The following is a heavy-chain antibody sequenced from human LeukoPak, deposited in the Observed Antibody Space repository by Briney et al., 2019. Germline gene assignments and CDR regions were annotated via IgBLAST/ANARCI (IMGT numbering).Heavy chain of an antibody. CDR3: ARETTTVTSDAFDI. D-gene: IGHD4-17*01. Sequence: GGSLGLSCAASGFTFSSYSMNWVRQAPGKGLEWVSSISSSSSYIYYADSVKGRFTISRDNAKNSLYLQMNSLRAEDTAVYYCARETTTVTSDAFDIWGQGTMVTVSS. CDR2: ISSSSSYI. J-gene: IGHJ3*02. CDR1: GFTFSSYS. V-gene: IGHV3-21*01.